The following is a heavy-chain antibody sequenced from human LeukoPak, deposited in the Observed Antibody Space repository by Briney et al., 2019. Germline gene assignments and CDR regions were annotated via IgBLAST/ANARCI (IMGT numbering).Heavy chain of an antibody. D-gene: IGHD3-10*01. J-gene: IGHJ4*02. CDR2: IYRGGST. CDR1: GFSISSGYY. Sequence: PSVTLSLTCAVSGFSISSGYYWRWIRQPRVKGLGWIGSIYRGGSTYYNPSLKGRVTRSVATSTDQFSLRLSSVTATATALYACARRNTMVRGVIPQRGRFDYWGQGTLVTVSS. CDR3: ARRNTMVRGVIPQRGRFDY. V-gene: IGHV4-38-2*01.